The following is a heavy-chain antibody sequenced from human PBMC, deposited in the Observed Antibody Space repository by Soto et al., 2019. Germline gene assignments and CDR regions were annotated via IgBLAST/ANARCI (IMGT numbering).Heavy chain of an antibody. V-gene: IGHV4-34*01. CDR1: GGSFSGYY. J-gene: IGHJ4*02. D-gene: IGHD2-2*01. CDR2: INHSGST. Sequence: QVQLQQWGAGLLKPSETLSLTCAVYGGSFSGYYWSWIRQPPGKGLEWIGEINHSGSTNYNPSLQSRVTISVDTSKNQFSLKLSSVTAADTAVYYCARGVVPAVPFDYWGQGTLVTVSS. CDR3: ARGVVPAVPFDY.